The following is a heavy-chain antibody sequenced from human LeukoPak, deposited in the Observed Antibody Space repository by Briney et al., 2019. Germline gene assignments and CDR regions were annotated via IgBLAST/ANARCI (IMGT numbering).Heavy chain of an antibody. Sequence: GGSLRLSCIASGFTLSSYEMSWIRQAPGKGLEWVSSVDYSGGDTHYADSVMGRFTISRDNAKKSLYLQMNSLRAEDTSIYYCACQDFWSGYSWDTGREYYYYMDVWGKGTTVTVSS. CDR2: VDYSGGDT. D-gene: IGHD3-3*01. V-gene: IGHV3-48*03. CDR1: GFTLSSYE. CDR3: ACQDFWSGYSWDTGREYYYYMDV. J-gene: IGHJ6*03.